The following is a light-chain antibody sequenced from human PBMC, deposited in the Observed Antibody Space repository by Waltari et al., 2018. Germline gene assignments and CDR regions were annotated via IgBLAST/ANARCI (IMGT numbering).Light chain of an antibody. CDR1: SAINVGDFI. Sequence: QPVLTQPPSSSASPGDSARLTCTLPSAINVGDFIIYWYQQKPGSPPRFLLYYKSGSEKAQGSGVPSRFSGSKDASANAGILLISGRQSEDEADYYCMFWPNNVWVFGGGTKLTVL. CDR3: MFWPNNVWV. V-gene: IGLV5-37*01. CDR2: YKSGSEK. J-gene: IGLJ3*02.